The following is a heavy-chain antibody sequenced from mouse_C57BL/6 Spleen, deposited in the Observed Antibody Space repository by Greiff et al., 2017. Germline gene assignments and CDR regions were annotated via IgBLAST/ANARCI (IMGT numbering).Heavy chain of an antibody. D-gene: IGHD1-1*01. J-gene: IGHJ1*03. CDR1: GYAFTSYW. CDR3: ARWYDSSYWYFDV. V-gene: IGHV1-80*01. CDR2: IYPGDGGT. Sequence: QVQLQQSGAELVKPGASVKISCKASGYAFTSYWMNWVKQRPGKGLEWIGKIYPGDGGTNYNGKFKGKATLTADKSSSTAYMQLINLTSEASEVYFGARWYDSSYWYFDVWGTGTTVTVSS.